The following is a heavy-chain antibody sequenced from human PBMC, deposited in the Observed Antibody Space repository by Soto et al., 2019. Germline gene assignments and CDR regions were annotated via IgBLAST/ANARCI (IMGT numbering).Heavy chain of an antibody. J-gene: IGHJ3*02. CDR1: GFTFGDYA. V-gene: IGHV3-49*04. CDR3: IRDPHYYGSGSYGAFDI. D-gene: IGHD3-10*01. CDR2: IRSKAYGGTT. Sequence: GGSLRLSCTASGFTFGDYAMSWVRQAPGKGLEWVGFIRSKAYGGTTEYAASVKGRFTISRDDSKSIAYLQMNSLKTEDTAVYCCIRDPHYYGSGSYGAFDIWGQGTMVTVS.